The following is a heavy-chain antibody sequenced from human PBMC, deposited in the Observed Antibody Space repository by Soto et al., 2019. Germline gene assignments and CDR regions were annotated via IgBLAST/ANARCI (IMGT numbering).Heavy chain of an antibody. CDR2: IYHTERT. Sequence: QVLLQESGPGLVKPSGTLSLTCAVSGDSISSSFWWSWVRQPPGKGLEWIGEIYHTERTVYNPSLKSRVTISVDKSKNQFSLNLDSVTAADTAVYYCARYDFVTFDYWGRGILVTVSS. CDR3: ARYDFVTFDY. D-gene: IGHD2-21*02. J-gene: IGHJ4*02. V-gene: IGHV4-4*02. CDR1: GDSISSSFW.